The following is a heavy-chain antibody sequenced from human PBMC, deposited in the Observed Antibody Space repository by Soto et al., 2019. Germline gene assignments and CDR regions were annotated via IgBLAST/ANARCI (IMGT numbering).Heavy chain of an antibody. D-gene: IGHD6-6*01. CDR3: ARGSIAARGSGYYFDY. CDR2: IWYDGSNK. V-gene: IGHV3-33*01. J-gene: IGHJ4*02. Sequence: GGSLRLSCAASGFTFSSYGMHWVRQAPGKGLEWVAVIWYDGSNKYYADSVKGRFTISRDNSKNTLYLQMNSLRAEDTAVYYCARGSIAARGSGYYFDYWGQGTLVTVSS. CDR1: GFTFSSYG.